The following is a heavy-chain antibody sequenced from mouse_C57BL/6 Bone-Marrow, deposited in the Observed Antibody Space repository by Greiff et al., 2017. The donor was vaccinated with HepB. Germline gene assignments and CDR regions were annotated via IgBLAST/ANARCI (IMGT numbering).Heavy chain of an antibody. Sequence: VQLQQSGPGLVKPSQSLSLTCSVTGYSITSGYYWNWIRQFPGNKLEWMGYISYDGSNNYNPSLKNRISITRDTSKNQFFLKLNSVTTEDTATYYCARRLYYFDYWGQGTTLTVSS. CDR2: ISYDGSN. CDR3: ARRLYYFDY. J-gene: IGHJ2*01. V-gene: IGHV3-6*01. CDR1: GYSITSGYY.